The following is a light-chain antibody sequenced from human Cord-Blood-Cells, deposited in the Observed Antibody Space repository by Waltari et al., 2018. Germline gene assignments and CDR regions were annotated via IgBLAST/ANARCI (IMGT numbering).Light chain of an antibody. CDR3: QQRSNWWT. V-gene: IGKV3-11*01. CDR2: DAS. Sequence: EIVLTQSPATLSLSPGERDTLSCRASQSVSSYLAWYQQKPGQAPRLLIYDASNRATGIPARFSGSGSGTDFTLTISSLEPEDFAVYYCQQRSNWWTFGQGP. CDR1: QSVSSY. J-gene: IGKJ1*01.